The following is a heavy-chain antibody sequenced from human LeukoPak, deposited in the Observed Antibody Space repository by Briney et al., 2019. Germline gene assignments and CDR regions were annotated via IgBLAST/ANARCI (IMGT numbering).Heavy chain of an antibody. CDR1: GFTFSDHY. J-gene: IGHJ4*02. V-gene: IGHV3-72*01. CDR3: VALIRGLGY. Sequence: GGSLRLSCAASGFTFSDHYMDWVRQAPGKGLDWIGRSRNRAHSYSTEYPASVKGRFTVSRADSENSLYLQMNSLKTDDTAVYYCVALIRGLGYWGQGTLVTVSS. CDR2: SRNRAHSYST. D-gene: IGHD3-10*01.